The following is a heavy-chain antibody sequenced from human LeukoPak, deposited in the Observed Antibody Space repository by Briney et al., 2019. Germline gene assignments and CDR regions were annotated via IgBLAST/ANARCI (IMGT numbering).Heavy chain of an antibody. CDR1: GFTFSSYG. J-gene: IGHJ4*02. V-gene: IGHV3-30*02. D-gene: IGHD2-2*01. CDR2: IRYDGSNK. CDR3: AKDPFGVVVPASYFDY. Sequence: GGSLRLSCAASGFTFSSYGMHWVRQAPGKGLEWVAFIRYDGSNKYYADSVKGRFTISRDNSKNTLYLQMNSLRAEDTAVYYCAKDPFGVVVPASYFDYWGQGTLVTVSS.